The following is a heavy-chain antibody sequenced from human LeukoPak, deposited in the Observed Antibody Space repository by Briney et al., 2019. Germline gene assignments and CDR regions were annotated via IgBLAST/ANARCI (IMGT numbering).Heavy chain of an antibody. CDR3: AKARDSLGELSFH. CDR2: ISHDGGTP. J-gene: IGHJ4*02. CDR1: GFTFSSYA. D-gene: IGHD3-16*02. Sequence: AGGSLRLSCAASGFTFSSYAMSWIRQAPGKGLEWVSAISHDGGTPYYADSVKGRFTISRDSSKNTVYLQMNSLRAEDTAVYYCAKARDSLGELSFHGGQGTLVTVSS. V-gene: IGHV3-23*01.